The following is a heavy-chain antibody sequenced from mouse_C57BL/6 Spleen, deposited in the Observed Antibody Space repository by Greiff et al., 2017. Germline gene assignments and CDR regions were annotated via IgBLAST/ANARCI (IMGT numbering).Heavy chain of an antibody. J-gene: IGHJ4*01. Sequence: EVKVVESEGGLVQPGSSMKLSCTASGFTFSDYYMAWVRQVPEKGLEWVANINYDGSSTYYLDSLKSRFIISRDNAKNILYLQMSSLKSEDTATYYCARDAYYSNYEAMDYWGQGTSVTVSS. CDR2: INYDGSST. CDR1: GFTFSDYY. CDR3: ARDAYYSNYEAMDY. V-gene: IGHV5-16*01. D-gene: IGHD2-5*01.